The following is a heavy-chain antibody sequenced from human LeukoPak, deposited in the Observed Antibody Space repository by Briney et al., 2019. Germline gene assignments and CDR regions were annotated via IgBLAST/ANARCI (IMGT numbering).Heavy chain of an antibody. CDR1: GYSISNGYY. Sequence: SETLSLTCTVSGYSISNGYYWGWIRQPPGKGLEWIGSIYQSGSTYYNPSLKSRVTISVDTSNNQFSLKLTSVAAADTAIYYCARDFNYGAFGYWGQGTLVTVSS. V-gene: IGHV4-38-2*02. D-gene: IGHD4-11*01. CDR2: IYQSGST. CDR3: ARDFNYGAFGY. J-gene: IGHJ4*02.